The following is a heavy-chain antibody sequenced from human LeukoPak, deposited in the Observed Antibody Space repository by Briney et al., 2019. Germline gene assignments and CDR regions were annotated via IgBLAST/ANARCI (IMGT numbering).Heavy chain of an antibody. CDR1: GFNFSSYA. CDR3: ARGGTFGVDISDY. Sequence: GGSLRLSCAASGFNFSSYAMSWVRQAPGKGLEWVSSISSSTLNTYYADSGKGRFTISRDNAKNSLYLQMNSLRAEDTAVYYCARGGTFGVDISDYWGQGTLVTVSS. D-gene: IGHD3-3*01. J-gene: IGHJ4*02. CDR2: ISSSTLNT. V-gene: IGHV3-21*01.